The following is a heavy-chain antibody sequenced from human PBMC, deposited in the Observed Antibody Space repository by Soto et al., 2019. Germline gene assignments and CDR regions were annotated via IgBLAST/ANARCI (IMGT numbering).Heavy chain of an antibody. J-gene: IGHJ4*02. Sequence: GGSLRLSCAASGFTFSGFGMHWVRQAPGKGLEWVAIIWYDGSDKYYADSVKGRFTISRGNSKNTLYLQMNSLRAEDTAVYHCAFGNLSYYFDFWGQGTPVTVSS. CDR3: AFGNLSYYFDF. CDR1: GFTFSGFG. D-gene: IGHD3-16*01. V-gene: IGHV3-33*01. CDR2: IWYDGSDK.